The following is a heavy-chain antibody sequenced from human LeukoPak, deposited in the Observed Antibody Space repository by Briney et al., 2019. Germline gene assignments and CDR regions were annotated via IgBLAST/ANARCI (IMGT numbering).Heavy chain of an antibody. J-gene: IGHJ4*02. V-gene: IGHV3-30*02. D-gene: IGHD1-26*01. Sequence: GGSLRLSCAASGFTFSSYGMHWVRQAPGKGLEWVAFIRYDGSNKYYADSVKGRFTISRDNSKNTLYLQMNSLRAEDTAVYYCAKDRRSSGSYSLDYWGQGTLVTVSS. CDR1: GFTFSSYG. CDR2: IRYDGSNK. CDR3: AKDRRSSGSYSLDY.